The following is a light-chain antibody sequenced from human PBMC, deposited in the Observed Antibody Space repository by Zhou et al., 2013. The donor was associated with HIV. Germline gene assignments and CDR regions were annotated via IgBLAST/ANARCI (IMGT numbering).Light chain of an antibody. J-gene: IGKJ5*01. Sequence: EIVLTQSPATLSLSPGERATLSCRASQSVSSYLAWYQQKPGQAPRLLIYDALQQGPLASQPGSVAVGLGTDFTLTISSLEPEDFAVYYCQQYGSSPPITFGQGTRLEIK. CDR2: DAL. CDR1: QSVSSY. V-gene: IGKV3-11*01. CDR3: QQYGSSPPIT.